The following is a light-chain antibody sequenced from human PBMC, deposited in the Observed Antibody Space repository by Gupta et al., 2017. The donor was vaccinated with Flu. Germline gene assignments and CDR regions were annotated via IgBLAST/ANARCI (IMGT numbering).Light chain of an antibody. V-gene: IGLV2-14*01. CDR1: SSDVGGYNY. J-gene: IGLJ2*01. Sequence: QSALTQPASVSGFPGQSIPSSCTGPSSDVGGYNYVSWYQQHPGKATKLKIYDVSNRPSRVSNRFSGAKSGNTASLTISGLQAEDEADYYCSSYTSSSTLEFGGGTKRTVL. CDR2: DVS. CDR3: SSYTSSSTLE.